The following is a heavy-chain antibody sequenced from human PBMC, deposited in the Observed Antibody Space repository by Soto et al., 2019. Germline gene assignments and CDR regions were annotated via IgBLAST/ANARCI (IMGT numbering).Heavy chain of an antibody. Sequence: EVQLLESGGGLVQPGGSLRLSCAASGFTFSSYAMSWVRQAPGKGLEWVSAISGSGGSTYYADSVKGRFTIARDNSKNPLYLQMNSLRAEDTAVYYCARQAGGITIFGVVPYWGQGTLVTVAS. CDR2: ISGSGGST. V-gene: IGHV3-23*01. J-gene: IGHJ4*02. CDR1: GFTFSSYA. CDR3: ARQAGGITIFGVVPY. D-gene: IGHD3-3*01.